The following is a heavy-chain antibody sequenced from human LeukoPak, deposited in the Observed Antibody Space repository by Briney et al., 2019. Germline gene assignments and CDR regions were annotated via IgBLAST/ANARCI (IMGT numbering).Heavy chain of an antibody. D-gene: IGHD2-15*01. CDR2: ISSSGSTI. J-gene: IGHJ5*02. CDR1: GFTFSDYY. CDR3: ARVAVVVVAATLRNWFDP. V-gene: IGHV3-11*04. Sequence: GGSLRLSCAASGFTFSDYYMSWIRQAPGKGLEWVSYISSSGSTIYYADSVKGRFTISRDNAKNSLYLQMNSLRAEDTAVYYCARVAVVVVAATLRNWFDPWGQGTLVTVSS.